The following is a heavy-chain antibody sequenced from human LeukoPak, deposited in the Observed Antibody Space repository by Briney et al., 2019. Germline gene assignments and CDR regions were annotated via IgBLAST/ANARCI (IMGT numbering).Heavy chain of an antibody. D-gene: IGHD3-10*01. CDR1: GFTFSSYA. CDR3: ARGSEWFGELLRYYFDY. J-gene: IGHJ4*02. V-gene: IGHV3-30-3*01. CDR2: ISYDGSNK. Sequence: SGGSLRLSCAASGFTFSSYAMHWVRQAPGKGLEWVAVISYDGSNKYYADSVKGRFTISRDNSKNTLYLQMNSLRAEDTAVCYCARGSEWFGELLRYYFDYWGQGTLVTVSS.